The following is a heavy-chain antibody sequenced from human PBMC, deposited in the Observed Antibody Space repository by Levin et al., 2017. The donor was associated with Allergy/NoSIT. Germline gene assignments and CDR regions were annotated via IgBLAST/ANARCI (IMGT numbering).Heavy chain of an antibody. CDR3: ARIGDCSGGSCYSAFDNWFDP. V-gene: IGHV1-69*13. Sequence: SVKVSCKASGGTFSSYAISWVRQAPGQGLEWMGGIIPIFGTANYAQKFQGRVTITADESTSTAYMELSSLRSEDTAVYYCARIGDCSGGSCYSAFDNWFDPWGQGTLVTVSS. D-gene: IGHD2-15*01. CDR1: GGTFSSYA. CDR2: IIPIFGTA. J-gene: IGHJ5*02.